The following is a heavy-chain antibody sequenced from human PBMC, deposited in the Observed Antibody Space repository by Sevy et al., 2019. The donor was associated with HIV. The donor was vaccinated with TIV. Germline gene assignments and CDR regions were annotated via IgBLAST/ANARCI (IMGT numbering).Heavy chain of an antibody. CDR2: IKNKPDGGTT. CDR1: GFTFNNAW. Sequence: GGSLRLSCAASGFTFNNAWMSWVRQAPGKGLEWIGRIKNKPDGGTTDYAAPVKGRFTIPRDDSKNTLYLQMNSLKTEDTAVYYCCTEGNVLLAEGWGHWFDPWGQGTLVTVSS. CDR3: CTEGNVLLAEGWGHWFDP. D-gene: IGHD2-8*01. J-gene: IGHJ5*02. V-gene: IGHV3-15*01.